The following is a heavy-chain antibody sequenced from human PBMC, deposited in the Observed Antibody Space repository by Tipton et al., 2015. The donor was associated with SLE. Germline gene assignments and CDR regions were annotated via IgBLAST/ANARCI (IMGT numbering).Heavy chain of an antibody. CDR1: GYTFISYG. D-gene: IGHD4-11*01. J-gene: IGHJ6*02. Sequence: QLVQSGAEVKKPGASVKVSCKASGYTFISYGISWVRQAPGQGLEWMGGIFPPSGSANFAQKFQARVTITADESTTTAYMELRSLKSEDTAMYYCATLYSNYVFDYGMDVWGQGTTVTVSS. V-gene: IGHV1-69*13. CDR2: IFPPSGSA. CDR3: ATLYSNYVFDYGMDV.